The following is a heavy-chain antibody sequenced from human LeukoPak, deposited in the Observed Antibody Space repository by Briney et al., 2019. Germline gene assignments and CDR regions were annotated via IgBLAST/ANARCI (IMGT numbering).Heavy chain of an antibody. D-gene: IGHD5-18*01. V-gene: IGHV5-51*01. CDR2: IYPDDSGT. Sequence: GKSLKISCKGSGYSFARYWIGWVRQMPGKGLEWMGIIYPDDSGTRYSPSFQGQVTISADKSLSTAYLQWSSLKASDTAMYYCARHIYSYDFMIYYMDVWGKGTTVTVSS. J-gene: IGHJ6*03. CDR1: GYSFARYW. CDR3: ARHIYSYDFMIYYMDV.